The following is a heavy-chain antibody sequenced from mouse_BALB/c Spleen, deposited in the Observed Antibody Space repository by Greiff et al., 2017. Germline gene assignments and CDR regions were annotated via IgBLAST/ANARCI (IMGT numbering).Heavy chain of an antibody. CDR2: ISSGSSTI. J-gene: IGHJ3*01. D-gene: IGHD2-1*01. V-gene: IGHV5-17*02. CDR3: ARSHYGNQFAY. Sequence: EVMLVESGGGLVQPGGSRKLSCAASGFTFSSFGMHWVRQAPEKGLEWVAYISSGSSTIYYADTVKGRFTISRDNPKNTLFLQMTSLRSEDTAMYYCARSHYGNQFAYWGQGTLVTVSA. CDR1: GFTFSSFG.